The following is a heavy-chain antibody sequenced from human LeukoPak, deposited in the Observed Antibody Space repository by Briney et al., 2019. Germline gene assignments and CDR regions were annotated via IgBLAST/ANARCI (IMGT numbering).Heavy chain of an antibody. J-gene: IGHJ4*02. CDR3: ARDKLGATYFDY. V-gene: IGHV4-59*01. D-gene: IGHD1-26*01. CDR1: GGSISSYY. CDR2: IYYSGRT. Sequence: PSETLSLTCTVSGGSISSYYWSWIRQPPGKGLEWIWYIYYSGRTNYNPSLKSRVTISVDTSKNRFSPKLSSVTAADTAVYYCARDKLGATYFDYWGQGTLVTVSS.